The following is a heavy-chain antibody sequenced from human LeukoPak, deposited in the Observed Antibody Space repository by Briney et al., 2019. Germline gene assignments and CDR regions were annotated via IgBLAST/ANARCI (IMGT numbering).Heavy chain of an antibody. CDR3: ARVGFTTSWSNFDY. V-gene: IGHV1-2*06. CDR1: GYNFPAYF. J-gene: IGHJ4*02. CDR2: INPNGGDT. Sequence: GASVKVSCKAAGYNFPAYFVHWVRQAPGQGLEWMGRINPNGGDTNYAQKFQGRVTMASDTSISTAYMELSSLISDDTAVYCCARVGFTTSWSNFDYWGQGTLVTVSS. D-gene: IGHD2-2*01.